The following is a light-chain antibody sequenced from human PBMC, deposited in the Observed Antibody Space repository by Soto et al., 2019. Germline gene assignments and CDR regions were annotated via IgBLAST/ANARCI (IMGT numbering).Light chain of an antibody. J-gene: IGKJ1*01. CDR2: GAS. CDR3: QQYDDWPWT. Sequence: PGARATLSCRASENVRTFVDWYQQKPGQAPRLLIHGASNRATGIPARFSGSGSGTDFTLTISNLEPEDFAFYYCQQYDDWPWTFGQGTKVDI. V-gene: IGKV3-11*01. CDR1: ENVRTF.